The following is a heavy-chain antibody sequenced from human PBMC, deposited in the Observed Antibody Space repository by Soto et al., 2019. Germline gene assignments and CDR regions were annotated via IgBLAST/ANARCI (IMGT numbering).Heavy chain of an antibody. V-gene: IGHV1-69*02. Sequence: QVQLVQSGAEVKKPGSSVKVSCKASGGTFSSYTISWVRQPLDQGLEWMGRIFPIFGIANYAQKFQGRVTITADKSTSTAYMELSSLRSEDTAVYYCARLPLAGGNSDYWGQGTLVTVSS. D-gene: IGHD2-15*01. CDR3: ARLPLAGGNSDY. J-gene: IGHJ4*02. CDR1: GGTFSSYT. CDR2: IFPIFGIA.